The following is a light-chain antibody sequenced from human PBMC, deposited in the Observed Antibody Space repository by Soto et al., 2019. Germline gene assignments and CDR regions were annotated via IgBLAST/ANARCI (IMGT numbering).Light chain of an antibody. Sequence: QSALTQPASVSGSPGQSITISCTGTSSDVGSYNLVSWYQQHPGKAPKLMIYEVSKRPSGVSNRFSGSKSGNTASLTISGLRAEDEADYYCCSYAGSRGVVFGGGTKLTVL. CDR2: EVS. J-gene: IGLJ2*01. V-gene: IGLV2-23*02. CDR1: SSDVGSYNL. CDR3: CSYAGSRGVV.